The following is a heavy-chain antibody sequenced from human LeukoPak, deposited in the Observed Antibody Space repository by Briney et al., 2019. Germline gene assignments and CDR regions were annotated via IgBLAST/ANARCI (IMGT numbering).Heavy chain of an antibody. CDR3: ARGQLATGIFDH. J-gene: IGHJ4*02. V-gene: IGHV4-59*01. D-gene: IGHD6-6*01. Sequence: PSETLSLTCTVSGGSISSYYWNWIRQPPGKGLEWIGHIYSSGSTKYNPSLKSRVTISVDTSKNLFSLKLISVTAADTAVYYCARGQLATGIFDHWGQGTLVTVSS. CDR2: IYSSGST. CDR1: GGSISSYY.